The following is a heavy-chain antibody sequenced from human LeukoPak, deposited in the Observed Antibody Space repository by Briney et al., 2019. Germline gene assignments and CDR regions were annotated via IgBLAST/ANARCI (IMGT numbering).Heavy chain of an antibody. Sequence: GRSLRLSCAASGFTFSSYGMHWVRQAPGKGLEWVAVIWYDGSNKYYADSVKGRFTISRDNSKNTLYLQMNSLRAEDTAVYYCARDAGYYDFWSGYYKSPLDVWGKGTTVTVSS. CDR3: ARDAGYYDFWSGYYKSPLDV. CDR2: IWYDGSNK. V-gene: IGHV3-33*01. J-gene: IGHJ6*04. CDR1: GFTFSSYG. D-gene: IGHD3-3*01.